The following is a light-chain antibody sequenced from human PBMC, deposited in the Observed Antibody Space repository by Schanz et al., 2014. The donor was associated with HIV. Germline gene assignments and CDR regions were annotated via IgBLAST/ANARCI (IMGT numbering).Light chain of an antibody. Sequence: QSVLTQPPSVSGAPGQRVTISCTGSSSNIGARYDVHWYKQLPETAPKLLMFGNNNRPSGVPDRYSGSKSDTSASLAITGLQADDEADYYCQSFDSSLNGVVFGGGTKLTVL. V-gene: IGLV1-40*01. CDR1: SSNIGARYD. CDR2: GNN. CDR3: QSFDSSLNGVV. J-gene: IGLJ3*02.